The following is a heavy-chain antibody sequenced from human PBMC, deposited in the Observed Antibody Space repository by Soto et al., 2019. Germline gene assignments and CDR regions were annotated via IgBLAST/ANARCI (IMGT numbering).Heavy chain of an antibody. D-gene: IGHD3-22*01. CDR3: ADAHLDYYDSSGYYSYNWFDP. CDR2: IIPIFGTA. J-gene: IGHJ5*02. CDR1: GGTFSSYA. Sequence: ASVNVSCKASGGTFSSYAISWVRQAPGQGLEWMGGIIPIFGTANYAQKFQGRVTITADESTSTAYMELSSLRSEDTAVYYCADAHLDYYDSSGYYSYNWFDPWGQGTLVTVSS. V-gene: IGHV1-69*13.